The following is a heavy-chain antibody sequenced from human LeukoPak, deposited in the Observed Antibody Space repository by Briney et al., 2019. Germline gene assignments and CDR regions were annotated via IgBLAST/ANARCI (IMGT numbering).Heavy chain of an antibody. D-gene: IGHD3-10*01. CDR2: IIPILGIA. J-gene: IGHJ3*02. V-gene: IGHV1-69*04. CDR3: ARETMVRGVIGAFDI. CDR1: GYTFTSYG. Sequence: GASVKVSCKASGYTFTSYGISWVRQAPGQGLEWMGRIIPILGIANYAQKFQGRVTITADKSTSTAYMELSSLRSEDTAVYYCARETMVRGVIGAFDIWGQGTMVTVSS.